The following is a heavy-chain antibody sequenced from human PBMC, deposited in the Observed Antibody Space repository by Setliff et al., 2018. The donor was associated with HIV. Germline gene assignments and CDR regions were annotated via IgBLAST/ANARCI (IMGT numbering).Heavy chain of an antibody. CDR3: ARGTFFGVVIGNYYMDV. V-gene: IGHV2-26*01. Sequence: SGPTLVNPTETLTLTCTVSGFPLSNARMGVSWIRQPPGKALEWLAHIFSNDEKSYSTSLKSRLTISKDTSKSQVVLTMTNMDPVDTATYYCARGTFFGVVIGNYYMDVWGKGTTVTVS. D-gene: IGHD3-3*01. J-gene: IGHJ6*03. CDR1: GFPLSNARMG. CDR2: IFSNDEK.